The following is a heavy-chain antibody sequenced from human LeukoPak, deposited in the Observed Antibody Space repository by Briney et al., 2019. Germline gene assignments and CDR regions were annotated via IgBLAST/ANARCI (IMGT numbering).Heavy chain of an antibody. CDR3: ARGYHDTAMDV. CDR1: GGSISSGGYY. D-gene: IGHD2-2*01. J-gene: IGHJ6*02. Sequence: SETLSLTCTVSGGSISSGGYYWSWIRQHPGKGLEWIGYIYYSGSTYYNPSLKSRVTISVDTSKNQFSLKLSSVTAADTAVYYCARGYHDTAMDVWGQGTTVTVSS. CDR2: IYYSGST. V-gene: IGHV4-31*03.